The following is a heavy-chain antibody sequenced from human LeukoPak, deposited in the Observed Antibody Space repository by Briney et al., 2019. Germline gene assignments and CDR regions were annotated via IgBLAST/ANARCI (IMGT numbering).Heavy chain of an antibody. CDR1: GYTFTGYY. Sequence: EASVKVSCKASGYTFTGYYMHWVRQAPGQGLEWMGWISAYNGNTNYAQKLQGRVTMTTDTSTSTAYMELRSLRSDDTAVYYCARARGYSSSSVGVWGQGTLVTVSS. CDR2: ISAYNGNT. V-gene: IGHV1-18*04. D-gene: IGHD6-13*01. CDR3: ARARGYSSSSVGV. J-gene: IGHJ4*02.